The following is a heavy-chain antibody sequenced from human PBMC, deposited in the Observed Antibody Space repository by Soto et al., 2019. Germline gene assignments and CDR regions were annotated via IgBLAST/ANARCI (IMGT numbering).Heavy chain of an antibody. V-gene: IGHV3-23*01. CDR3: AKVDVSTAGSFDY. D-gene: IGHD6-13*01. CDR1: GFTFSRHG. J-gene: IGHJ4*02. CDR2: INPSGDST. Sequence: GGSLRLSCVASGFTFSRHGLSWVRQAPGKGLEWASTINPSGDSTFYADSVKGRFTISRDNSKNTVYLQMNSLSVGDTAVYLCAKVDVSTAGSFDYRGQGALVSVAS.